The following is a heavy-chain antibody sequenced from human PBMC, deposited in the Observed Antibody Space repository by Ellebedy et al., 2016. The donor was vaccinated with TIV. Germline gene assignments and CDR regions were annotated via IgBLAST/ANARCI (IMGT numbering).Heavy chain of an antibody. Sequence: SETLSLTCAVYGGSFSGYYWSWIRQPPGKGLEWIGEINHSGSTNYNPSLKSRVTVSVDTSKNQFSLKLSSVTAADTAVYYCARVGTTVTYAFDIWGQGTMVTVSS. CDR3: ARVGTTVTYAFDI. CDR1: GGSFSGYY. CDR2: INHSGST. J-gene: IGHJ3*02. V-gene: IGHV4-34*01. D-gene: IGHD4-17*01.